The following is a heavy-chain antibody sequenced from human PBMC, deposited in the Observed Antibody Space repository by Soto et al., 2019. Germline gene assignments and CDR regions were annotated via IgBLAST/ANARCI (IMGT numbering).Heavy chain of an antibody. CDR1: GYTFTSYD. Sequence: ASVKVSCKASGYTFTSYDINWVRQATGQGREWMGWMNPNSGNTGYAQKFQGRVTMTRNTSISTAYMELSSLRSEDTAVYYCASWDAGRRGYDYLYYYYMDVWG. CDR2: MNPNSGNT. V-gene: IGHV1-8*01. J-gene: IGHJ6*03. D-gene: IGHD5-12*01. CDR3: ASWDAGRRGYDYLYYYYMDV.